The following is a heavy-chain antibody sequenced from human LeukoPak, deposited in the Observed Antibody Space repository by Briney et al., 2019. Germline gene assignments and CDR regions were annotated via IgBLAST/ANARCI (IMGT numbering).Heavy chain of an antibody. J-gene: IGHJ6*03. D-gene: IGHD6-19*01. CDR2: IYYSGST. V-gene: IGHV4-59*12. CDR1: GGSISSYY. Sequence: SETLSLTCTVSGGSISSYYWSWIRQPPGKGLEWIGSIYYSGSTYYNPSLKSRVTISVDTSKNQFSLKLSSVTAADTAVYYCARTWAVAGPGGWGYYYYMDVWGKGTTVTVSS. CDR3: ARTWAVAGPGGWGYYYYMDV.